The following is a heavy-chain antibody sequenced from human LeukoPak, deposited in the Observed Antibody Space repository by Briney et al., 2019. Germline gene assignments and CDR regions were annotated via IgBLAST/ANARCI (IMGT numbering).Heavy chain of an antibody. V-gene: IGHV3-23*01. CDR2: ISGSGGST. CDR1: GFTFSSYA. J-gene: IGHJ4*02. CDR3: AKSYDILTGYSSIDC. D-gene: IGHD3-9*01. Sequence: GGSLRLSCAASGFTFSSYAMSWVRQAPGKGLEWVSAISGSGGSTYYADSVKGRFTISRDNSKNTLYLQMNSLRAEDTAVYYCAKSYDILTGYSSIDCWGQGTLVTVSS.